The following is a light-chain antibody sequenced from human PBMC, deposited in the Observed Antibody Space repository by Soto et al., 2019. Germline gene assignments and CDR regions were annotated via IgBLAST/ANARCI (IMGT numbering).Light chain of an antibody. Sequence: QSALTQPASVSGSPGQSITISCTGTSSDVGGYKYVSWYQQYPGKAPKLMIYEVSNRPSGVSNRFSGSKSGNTASLTISGRQAGDEVHYYCMSYTPPPPVQVVFGGGTKLTVL. V-gene: IGLV2-14*01. CDR3: MSYTPPPPVQVV. CDR1: SSDVGGYKY. CDR2: EVS. J-gene: IGLJ2*01.